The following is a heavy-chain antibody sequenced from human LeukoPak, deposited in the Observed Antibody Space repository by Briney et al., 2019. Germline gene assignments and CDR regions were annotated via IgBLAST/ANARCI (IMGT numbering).Heavy chain of an antibody. V-gene: IGHV1-2*02. CDR2: INPNSGGT. CDR1: GYTFTGYY. CDR3: ARTYYDFWSGYSEGGYYYYYMDV. J-gene: IGHJ6*03. Sequence: RASVKVSCKASGYTFTGYYMHWVRQAPGQGLEWMGWINPNSGGTNYAQKFQGRVTITRDTSISTAYMELSRLRSDDTAVYYCARTYYDFWSGYSEGGYYYYYMDVWGKGTTVTVSS. D-gene: IGHD3-3*01.